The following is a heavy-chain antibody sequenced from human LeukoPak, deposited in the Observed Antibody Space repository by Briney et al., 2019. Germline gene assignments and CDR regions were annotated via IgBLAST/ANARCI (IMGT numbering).Heavy chain of an antibody. Sequence: PSETLSLTCTVSGGSISPLYWSWIRQPPGKGLEFIGYIYYSGTTNYNPSLKSRVTLSVDTSKTQFSLTLGSVTAADTAVYYCARGGVAAKYYFDYWGQGTLVTVSS. CDR3: ARGGVAAKYYFDY. CDR2: IYYSGTT. J-gene: IGHJ4*02. D-gene: IGHD3-10*01. V-gene: IGHV4-59*11. CDR1: GGSISPLY.